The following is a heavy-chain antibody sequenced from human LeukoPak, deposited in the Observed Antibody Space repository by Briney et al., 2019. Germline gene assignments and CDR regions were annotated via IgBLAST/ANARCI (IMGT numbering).Heavy chain of an antibody. D-gene: IGHD1-26*01. J-gene: IGHJ4*02. Sequence: GASLTLSCTAFEFSFSNYDMEWVRQAPGTGLEWVTLTSFDGGSKYYADSVKGRFTISRDNSKNTVSLQMNSLRDDDTAVYYCTRGVGGSWGQGTLVTVSS. CDR2: TSFDGGSK. CDR1: EFSFSNYD. CDR3: TRGVGGS. V-gene: IGHV3-30*04.